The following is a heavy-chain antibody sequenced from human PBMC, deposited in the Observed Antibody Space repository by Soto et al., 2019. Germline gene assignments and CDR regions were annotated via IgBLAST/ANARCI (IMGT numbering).Heavy chain of an antibody. Sequence: QITLKESGPTLVKPTQTLTLTCTFSGFSLSTSGVGVGWIRQPPGKALEWLALIYWDDDKGYSPSLKSRLTXTRDTSKEQVXXTXTXTDAVDTATNYWAHSRGQSVVGPADRPSCSYVGMGVWGQGNTVTVSS. J-gene: IGHJ6*02. D-gene: IGHD2-2*01. V-gene: IGHV2-5*02. CDR2: IYWDDDK. CDR3: AHSRGQSVVGPADRPSCSYVGMGV. CDR1: GFSLSTSGVG.